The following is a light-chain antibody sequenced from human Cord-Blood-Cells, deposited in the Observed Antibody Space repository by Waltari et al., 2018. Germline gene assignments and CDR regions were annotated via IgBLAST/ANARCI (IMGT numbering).Light chain of an antibody. V-gene: IGLV2-23*01. CDR3: CSYAGSSTWV. J-gene: IGLJ3*02. Sequence: QSALTQPASVSGSPGQWITISCPGTSTHAGSYNVVSWYQQHPGKAPKLMIYEGSKRPSGVSNRFSGSKSGNTASLTISGLQAEDEADYYCCSYAGSSTWVFGGGTKLTVL. CDR1: STHAGSYNV. CDR2: EGS.